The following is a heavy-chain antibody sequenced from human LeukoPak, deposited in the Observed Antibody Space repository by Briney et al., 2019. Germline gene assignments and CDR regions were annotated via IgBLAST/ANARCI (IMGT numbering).Heavy chain of an antibody. J-gene: IGHJ4*02. CDR2: ISHGGIT. Sequence: PSGTLSLTCGVYAGSLTNYFCHWIRQAPGKGLEWVGEISHGGITKHNPSLKSRVTMSQDTSKRQFSLKMNSMTAADTGVYYCGIFMDVVPGTMSWGLGTLVTVSS. CDR1: AGSLTNYF. CDR3: GIFMDVVPGTMS. V-gene: IGHV4-34*01. D-gene: IGHD3-22*01.